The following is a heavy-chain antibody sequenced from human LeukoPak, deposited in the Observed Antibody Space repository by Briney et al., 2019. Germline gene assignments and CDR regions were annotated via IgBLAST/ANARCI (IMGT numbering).Heavy chain of an antibody. D-gene: IGHD6-19*01. CDR1: GFTLSSYW. Sequence: GGSLRLSCAASGFTLSSYWMSWVRQAPGKGLEWVSAISGSGGSTYYADSVKGRFTISRDNSKNTLYLQMNSLRAEDTAVYYCASRYSSGWYDLWGRGTLVTVSS. CDR3: ASRYSSGWYDL. V-gene: IGHV3-23*01. CDR2: ISGSGGST. J-gene: IGHJ2*01.